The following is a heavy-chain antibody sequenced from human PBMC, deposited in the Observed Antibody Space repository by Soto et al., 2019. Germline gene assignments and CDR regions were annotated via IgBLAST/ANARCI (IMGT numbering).Heavy chain of an antibody. Sequence: QVQLVESGGGVVQPGRSLSLSCAASGFTFRNYVMHWVRQAPGKGLEWVAVISSDGSNKYYADSVKGRFTISRDNSKNTLYMQMNSLRIEDTAVYYCTQDRATHRNYWGQGTLVTVSS. J-gene: IGHJ4*02. CDR1: GFTFRNYV. CDR3: TQDRATHRNY. V-gene: IGHV3-30*18. CDR2: ISSDGSNK. D-gene: IGHD5-12*01.